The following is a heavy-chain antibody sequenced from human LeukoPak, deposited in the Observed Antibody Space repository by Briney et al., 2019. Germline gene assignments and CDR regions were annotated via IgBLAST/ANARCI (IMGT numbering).Heavy chain of an antibody. Sequence: GGSLRLSCAASGFSFSSYSMNWVRQAPGKGLEWVSSISSSSSYIYYADSMKGRLTISRDNAKNSLYLQMNSLRAEDTAIYYCAREVAGGYYECSGYSARWFDPWGQGTLVTVSS. J-gene: IGHJ5*02. CDR2: ISSSSSYI. CDR1: GFSFSSYS. D-gene: IGHD3-22*01. V-gene: IGHV3-21*01. CDR3: AREVAGGYYECSGYSARWFDP.